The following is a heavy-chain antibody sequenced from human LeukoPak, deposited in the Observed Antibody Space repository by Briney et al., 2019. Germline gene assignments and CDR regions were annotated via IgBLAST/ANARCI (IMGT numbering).Heavy chain of an antibody. D-gene: IGHD3-22*01. J-gene: IGHJ4*02. CDR1: GFTFSSYA. V-gene: IGHV3-23*01. CDR2: ISGSGGST. Sequence: GGSLRLSCAASGFTFSSYAMSWVRQAPGKGLEWVSAISGSGGSTYYADSVKGRFTISRDNSKNMLYLQMNSLRAEDTAVYYCAKDFRDYYDSSGYYHLYYFDYWGQGTLVTVSS. CDR3: AKDFRDYYDSSGYYHLYYFDY.